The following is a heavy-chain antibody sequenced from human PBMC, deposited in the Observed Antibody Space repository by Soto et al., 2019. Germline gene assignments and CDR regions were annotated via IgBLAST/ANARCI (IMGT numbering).Heavy chain of an antibody. V-gene: IGHV3-11*01. J-gene: IGHJ6*02. Sequence: GGSLRLSCAASGFTFSDYYMSWIRQAPGKGLEWVSYISSSGSTIYYADSVKGRFTISRDNAKNSLYLQMNSLRAEDTAVYYCAREGKQLPCCYYYGMDVWGQGTTVTVSS. D-gene: IGHD6-13*01. CDR3: AREGKQLPCCYYYGMDV. CDR2: ISSSGSTI. CDR1: GFTFSDYY.